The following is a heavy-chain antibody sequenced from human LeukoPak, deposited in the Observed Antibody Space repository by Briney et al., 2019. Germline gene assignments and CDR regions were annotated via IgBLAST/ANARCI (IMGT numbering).Heavy chain of an antibody. Sequence: GASVKLSCKASGHTFNIHYIHWVRQAPGQGLEWMAIINRGDGITGYAQRFQGRVTLTRDTFMSTVYMELSSLRSEDTAIYYCASEKNYGDKYFDSWGQETVVTVSS. D-gene: IGHD4-17*01. CDR3: ASEKNYGDKYFDS. J-gene: IGHJ4*02. CDR2: INRGDGIT. CDR1: GHTFNIHY. V-gene: IGHV1-46*02.